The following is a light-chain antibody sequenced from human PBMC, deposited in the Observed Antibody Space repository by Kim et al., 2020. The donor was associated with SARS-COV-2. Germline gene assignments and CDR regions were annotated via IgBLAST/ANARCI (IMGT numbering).Light chain of an antibody. CDR1: QTIRSY. V-gene: IGKV1-39*01. CDR2: TAS. J-gene: IGKJ5*01. Sequence: ASVGDRVTITCRASQTIRSYLNWYQQKPGKAPKLLIYTASSLQSGVPSRFSGSGSGTDFTLTINSLQPEDFATYYCQQSFSTPITFGQGTRLEIK. CDR3: QQSFSTPIT.